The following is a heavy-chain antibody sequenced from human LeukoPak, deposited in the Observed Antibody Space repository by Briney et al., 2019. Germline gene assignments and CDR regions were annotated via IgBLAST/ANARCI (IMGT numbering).Heavy chain of an antibody. J-gene: IGHJ4*02. CDR2: INSDGSST. D-gene: IGHD3-10*01. Sequence: GGSLRLSCAASGFTFSSYWMHWVRQAPGKGLVWVSRINSDGSSTSYADSVKGRFTISRDNAKNTLYLQMNSLRAEDAAVYYCARLLARGSGTIWGQGTLVTVSS. CDR1: GFTFSSYW. V-gene: IGHV3-74*01. CDR3: ARLLARGSGTI.